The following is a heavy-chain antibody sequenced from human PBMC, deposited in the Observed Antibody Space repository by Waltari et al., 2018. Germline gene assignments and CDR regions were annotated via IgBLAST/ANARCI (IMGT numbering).Heavy chain of an antibody. V-gene: IGHV3-23*03. CDR2: IYSGGST. D-gene: IGHD3-3*01. CDR1: GFTFSSYA. J-gene: IGHJ4*02. CDR3: AKDERDYDFWGGYPFDY. Sequence: EVQLLESGGGLVQPGGSLRLSCAASGFTFSSYALRWVRQAPGKGLEWVSVIYSGGSTYYADAVKGRFTISRDNSKNTLSLQMNSLRAEDTAVYYCAKDERDYDFWGGYPFDYWGQGTLVTVSS.